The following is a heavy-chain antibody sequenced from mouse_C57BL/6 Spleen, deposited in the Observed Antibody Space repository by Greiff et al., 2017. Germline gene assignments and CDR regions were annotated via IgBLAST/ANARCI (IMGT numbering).Heavy chain of an antibody. J-gene: IGHJ4*01. CDR1: GYTFTEYT. Sequence: QVQLKESGAELVKPGASVKLSCTASGYTFTEYTIHWVKQRSGQGLEWIGWFYPGSGSIKYNEKFKDKFTLTADKSSSTVYMELSRLTSEDSAVYFCARHEEDYYGSSSAMDYWGQGTSVTVSS. CDR3: ARHEEDYYGSSSAMDY. V-gene: IGHV1-62-2*01. CDR2: FYPGSGSI. D-gene: IGHD1-1*01.